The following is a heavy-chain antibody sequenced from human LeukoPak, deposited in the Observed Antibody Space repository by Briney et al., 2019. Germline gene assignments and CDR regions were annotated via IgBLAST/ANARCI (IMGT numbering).Heavy chain of an antibody. D-gene: IGHD6-19*01. J-gene: IGHJ4*02. V-gene: IGHV1-2*04. Sequence: ASVKVSCKASGYTFTGYYMHWVRQAPGQGLEWMGWINPNSGGTNYAQKFQGWVTMTRDTSISTAYVELSRLRSDDTAMYYCARDGDSSGWYDFDYWGQGTLVTVSS. CDR2: INPNSGGT. CDR1: GYTFTGYY. CDR3: ARDGDSSGWYDFDY.